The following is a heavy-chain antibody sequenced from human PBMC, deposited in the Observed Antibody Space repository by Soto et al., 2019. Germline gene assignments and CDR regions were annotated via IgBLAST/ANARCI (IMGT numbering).Heavy chain of an antibody. CDR1: GYTFTSYA. J-gene: IGHJ4*02. CDR2: INAGNGNT. Sequence: ASVKVSCKASGYTFTSYAMHWVRQAPGQRLEWMGWINAGNGNTKYSQKFQGRVTITRDTSASTAYMELSSLRSEDTAVYYCARDLGNYVPFDYWGQGTLVTVSS. V-gene: IGHV1-3*01. D-gene: IGHD4-4*01. CDR3: ARDLGNYVPFDY.